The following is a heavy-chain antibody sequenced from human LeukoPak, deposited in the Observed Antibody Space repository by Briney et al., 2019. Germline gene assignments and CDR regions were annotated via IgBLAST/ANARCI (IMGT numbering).Heavy chain of an antibody. Sequence: GESLKISCKGSGYTFTSYWIAWVRQMPGKGLEWMGIIYPGDSDTRYSPSFEGQVTISADKSVSTAYLQWSSLKASDTAIYYCARQGLDSGNPTPWYYMDVWGKGTTVTVSS. CDR1: GYTFTSYW. J-gene: IGHJ6*03. CDR3: ARQGLDSGNPTPWYYMDV. V-gene: IGHV5-51*01. D-gene: IGHD1-26*01. CDR2: IYPGDSDT.